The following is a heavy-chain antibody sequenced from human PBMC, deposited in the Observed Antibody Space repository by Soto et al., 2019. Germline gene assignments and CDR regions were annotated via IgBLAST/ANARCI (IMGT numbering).Heavy chain of an antibody. CDR3: ARGTTVTTPHYFDY. Sequence: SETLSLTCTVSGGSISSYYWSWIRQPPGKGLEWIGYIYYSGSTNYNPSLKSRVTISVDTSKNQFSLKLSSVTAADTAVYYCARGTTVTTPHYFDYWGQGTLVTVSS. V-gene: IGHV4-59*08. J-gene: IGHJ4*02. CDR1: GGSISSYY. CDR2: IYYSGST. D-gene: IGHD4-17*01.